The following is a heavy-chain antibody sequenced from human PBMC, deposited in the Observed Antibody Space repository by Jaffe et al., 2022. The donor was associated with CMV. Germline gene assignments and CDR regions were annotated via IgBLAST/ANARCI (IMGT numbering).Heavy chain of an antibody. D-gene: IGHD1-20*01. Sequence: QVQLVQSGAEVKEPGASVKVSCKASGYNFITYWMNWVRQVPGQGLEWMGMINPSGGGTSYAQKFQGRVTMTTDTSTTTFYLEVSSLRLDDTAVYYCARLHRDGDITFPQYYGLDAWGEGTTVTVSS. CDR3: ARLHRDGDITFPQYYGLDA. J-gene: IGHJ6*04. CDR1: GYNFITYW. V-gene: IGHV1-46*01. CDR2: INPSGGGT.